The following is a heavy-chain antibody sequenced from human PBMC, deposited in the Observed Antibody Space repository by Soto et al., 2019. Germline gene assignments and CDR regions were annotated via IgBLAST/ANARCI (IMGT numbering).Heavy chain of an antibody. CDR1: GASISDRSYD. J-gene: IGHJ5*02. Sequence: QVQLRESGPGLVKSSQTLLLTCSVSGASISDRSYDWSWLRQPHGKGLEWIGYIPSRGRPFYHPSLASRSTISSDTSKDQLSLQMTPLTSADTAVYYCASNQYSGYDFALWGQGTLVTVSS. CDR2: IPSRGRP. D-gene: IGHD5-12*01. CDR3: ASNQYSGYDFAL. V-gene: IGHV4-30-4*01.